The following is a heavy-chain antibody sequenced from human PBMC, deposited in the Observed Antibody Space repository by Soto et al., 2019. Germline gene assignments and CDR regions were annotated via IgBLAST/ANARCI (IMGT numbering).Heavy chain of an antibody. Sequence: QVQLQESGPGLVKPSGTLSLTCAVSGGSVSSSTWWSWVRQSPGKGLEWMGEIYHSGSAHYNPSLRGRATISLDKSKNQFSLRRTSVTAADTAVYYCARVPCVVVSADDAFDIWGPGTRVIVSS. CDR2: IYHSGSA. D-gene: IGHD2-21*02. J-gene: IGHJ3*02. CDR1: GGSVSSSTW. CDR3: ARVPCVVVSADDAFDI. V-gene: IGHV4-4*02.